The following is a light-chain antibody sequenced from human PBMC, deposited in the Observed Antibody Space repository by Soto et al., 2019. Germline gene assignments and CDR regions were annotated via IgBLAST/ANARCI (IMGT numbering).Light chain of an antibody. CDR3: ASYAGSNSDV. CDR1: SSDVGTYNL. Sequence: QSVLTQPASVSGSPGQSITISCTGTSSDVGTYNLVSWYQHHPCKAPKLMIYEGNKRPSGVSNRFSGSKSGNTASLTISGLQAEDEADYYCASYAGSNSDVFGSGTKVTVL. J-gene: IGLJ1*01. V-gene: IGLV2-23*01. CDR2: EGN.